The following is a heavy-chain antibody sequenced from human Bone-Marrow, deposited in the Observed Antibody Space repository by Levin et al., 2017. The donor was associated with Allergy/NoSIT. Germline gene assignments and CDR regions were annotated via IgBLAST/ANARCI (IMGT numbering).Heavy chain of an antibody. V-gene: IGHV1-2*02. D-gene: IGHD1-14*01. J-gene: IGHJ4*02. CDR2: INPYTGDT. CDR1: GYSFTGHY. Sequence: GESLKISCKASGYSFTGHYIHWVRQAPGQGLEWVAWINPYTGDTKYTQRFQGRVTVTRETSIDTVYMELSGLSSDDTAVFYCGRAAYNRFLGYWGQGTLVTVSS. CDR3: GRAAYNRFLGY.